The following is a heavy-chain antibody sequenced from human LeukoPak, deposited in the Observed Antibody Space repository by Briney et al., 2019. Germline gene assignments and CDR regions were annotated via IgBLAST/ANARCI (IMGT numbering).Heavy chain of an antibody. Sequence: ASVKVSCKASGGTFSSYTISWVRQAPGQGPEWMGRIIPILGIANYAQKFQGRVTITADKSTSTAYMELSSLRSEDTAVYYCARDPTMVRGVIGDVWGQGTTVTVSS. CDR3: ARDPTMVRGVIGDV. V-gene: IGHV1-69*04. J-gene: IGHJ6*02. D-gene: IGHD3-10*01. CDR2: IIPILGIA. CDR1: GGTFSSYT.